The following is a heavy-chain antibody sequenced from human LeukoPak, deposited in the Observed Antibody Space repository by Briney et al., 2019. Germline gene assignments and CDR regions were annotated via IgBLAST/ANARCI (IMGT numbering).Heavy chain of an antibody. J-gene: IGHJ4*02. CDR1: GSPFSSYA. V-gene: IGHV3-23*01. D-gene: IGHD3-10*01. CDR3: ARAGPTMVRGVGYDY. Sequence: GGSLRLSCAASGSPFSSYAMSWVRQAPGKGLEWVSAISGSGGSTYYADSVKGRFTISRDNAKNSLYLQMNSLRAEDTAVYYCARAGPTMVRGVGYDYWGQGTLVTVSS. CDR2: ISGSGGST.